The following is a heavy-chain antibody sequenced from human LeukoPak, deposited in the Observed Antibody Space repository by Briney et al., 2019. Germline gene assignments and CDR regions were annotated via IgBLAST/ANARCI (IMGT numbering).Heavy chain of an antibody. CDR1: GYSISSGYY. V-gene: IGHV4-38-2*01. Sequence: SETLSLTCAVSGYSISSGYYWGWIRQPPGKGLEWIGTIYHSGSTYYYPSLKSRVTISVDTSKNQFSLKLSSVTAADTAVHYCARLVEEFFGPYYFDYWGRGTLVTVSS. J-gene: IGHJ4*02. CDR3: ARLVEEFFGPYYFDY. D-gene: IGHD3-3*01. CDR2: IYHSGST.